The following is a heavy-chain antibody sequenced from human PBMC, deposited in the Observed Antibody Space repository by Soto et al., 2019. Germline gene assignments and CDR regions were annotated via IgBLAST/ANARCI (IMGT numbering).Heavy chain of an antibody. CDR2: ISYDGSNK. CDR3: AKDSSGFYSSSRDWFDY. J-gene: IGHJ4*02. D-gene: IGHD6-6*01. V-gene: IGHV3-30*18. CDR1: GFTFSSYG. Sequence: GGSLRLSCAASGFTFSSYGMHWVRQAPGKGLEWVAVISYDGSNKYYADSMKGRLTISRDNSKNTLYLQMNSLRAEDTAVYYCAKDSSGFYSSSRDWFDYWGQGTLVTVSS.